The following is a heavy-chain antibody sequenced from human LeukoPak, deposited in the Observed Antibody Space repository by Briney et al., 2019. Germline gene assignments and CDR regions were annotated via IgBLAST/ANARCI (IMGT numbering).Heavy chain of an antibody. J-gene: IGHJ5*02. Sequence: ASVKVSCKASGYTFTSYDINWVRQATGQGLEWMGWMNPNSGNTGYAQKFQGRVTITRNTSISTAYMELSSLRSEDTAVYYCARGGANYDFWSGSYWFDPWGQGTLVTVSS. V-gene: IGHV1-8*03. D-gene: IGHD3-3*01. CDR1: GYTFTSYD. CDR2: MNPNSGNT. CDR3: ARGGANYDFWSGSYWFDP.